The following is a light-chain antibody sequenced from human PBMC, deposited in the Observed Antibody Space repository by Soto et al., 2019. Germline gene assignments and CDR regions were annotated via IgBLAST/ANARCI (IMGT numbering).Light chain of an antibody. CDR3: QQYGSSPPKT. CDR2: GVS. V-gene: IGKV3-20*01. Sequence: EIVLTQSPGTLSLSPGERATLSCRASQSLSSTYLAWYQQKPGQAPRLLIHGVSSRATGIPDRFSGSGFGTDFPLTISRLEPEDFAVYYCQQYGSSPPKTFGQGTKVEIK. J-gene: IGKJ1*01. CDR1: QSLSSTY.